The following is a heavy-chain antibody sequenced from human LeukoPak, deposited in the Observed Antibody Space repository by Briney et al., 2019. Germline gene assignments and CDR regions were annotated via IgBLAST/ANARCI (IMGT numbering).Heavy chain of an antibody. CDR2: IYRSGTT. CDR1: GVSSSRYY. Sequence: ETLSLTFTVSGVSSSRYYWRWIRQPAGKGREWIGRIYRSGTTNYNPSLKSRVTMSVDTSKNQLSLSLSSVTAADTAVYYCARDGRDCSAGSCFDWGQGTLVTVSS. J-gene: IGHJ4*02. V-gene: IGHV4-4*07. CDR3: ARDGRDCSAGSCFD. D-gene: IGHD2-15*01.